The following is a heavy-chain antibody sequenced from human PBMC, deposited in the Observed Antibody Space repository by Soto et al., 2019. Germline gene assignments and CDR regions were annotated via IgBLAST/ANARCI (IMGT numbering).Heavy chain of an antibody. V-gene: IGHV4-39*01. Sequence: QLQLQESGPGLVKPSETLSLTCSVSGASISSSSYYWGWIRQVPGKGLEWIGYMYHTGNTHYNPSLKSRVNTFGDTSKNQFSLKLSSVTAADTAVYYCARQSGWYGDVFDYWGQGTLVTVSS. D-gene: IGHD6-19*01. J-gene: IGHJ4*02. CDR3: ARQSGWYGDVFDY. CDR2: MYHTGNT. CDR1: GASISSSSYY.